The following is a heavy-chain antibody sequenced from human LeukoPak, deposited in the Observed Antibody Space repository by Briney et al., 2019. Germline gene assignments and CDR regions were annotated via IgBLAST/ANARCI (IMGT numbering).Heavy chain of an antibody. J-gene: IGHJ3*02. Sequence: PGGSLRLSCAASGFTFSRKCMHWVRQAPGKGLVWVSRVNSDGSSTNYADSVEGRFTISRDNAKNTLYLQMNSLRDEDTAVYYCARAQYLADDAFDIWGQGTMVTVSS. V-gene: IGHV3-74*01. CDR3: ARAQYLADDAFDI. D-gene: IGHD4-11*01. CDR1: GFTFSRKC. CDR2: VNSDGSST.